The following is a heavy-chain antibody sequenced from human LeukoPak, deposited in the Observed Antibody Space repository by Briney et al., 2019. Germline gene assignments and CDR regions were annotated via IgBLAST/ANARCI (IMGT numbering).Heavy chain of an antibody. CDR2: MSSSGDGR. D-gene: IGHD4-23*01. J-gene: IGHJ4*02. Sequence: GGSLRLSCATSGFSFSSYAMSWVRQAPGKGLEWVSAMSSSGDGRYYAASVRGRFTISRDTSRSTLYLQMNSLRAEDTAVYYCARDFGRWFLDYWGQGTLVTVSS. CDR3: ARDFGRWFLDY. V-gene: IGHV3-23*01. CDR1: GFSFSSYA.